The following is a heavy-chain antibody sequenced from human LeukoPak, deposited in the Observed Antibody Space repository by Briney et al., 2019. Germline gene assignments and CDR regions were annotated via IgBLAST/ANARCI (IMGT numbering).Heavy chain of an antibody. CDR3: AAGRFLEWLSPPDY. CDR1: GGSISSGGYY. D-gene: IGHD3-3*01. Sequence: SETLSLTCTVSGGSISSGGYYWSWIWQPPGKGLEWIGYIYHSGSTYYNPSLKSRVTISVDRSKNQFSLKLSSVTAADTAVYYCAAGRFLEWLSPPDYWGQGTLVTVSS. V-gene: IGHV4-30-2*01. CDR2: IYHSGST. J-gene: IGHJ4*02.